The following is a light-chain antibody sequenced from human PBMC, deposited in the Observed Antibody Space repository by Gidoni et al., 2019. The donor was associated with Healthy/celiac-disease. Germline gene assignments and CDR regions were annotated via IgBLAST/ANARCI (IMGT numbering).Light chain of an antibody. J-gene: IGKJ5*01. CDR1: QSISSW. CDR2: KAS. CDR3: QQYNSYL. V-gene: IGKV1-5*03. Sequence: DIQMTQSPSTLSASVGDRVTITCRASQSISSWLAWYQQKPGKAPKLLIYKASSLESGVPSRFSGSGSGTEFTLNISSLQPDDFATYYCQQYNSYLFGQGTRLEIK.